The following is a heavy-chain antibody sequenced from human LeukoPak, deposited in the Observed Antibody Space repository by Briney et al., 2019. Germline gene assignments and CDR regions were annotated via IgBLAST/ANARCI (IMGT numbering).Heavy chain of an antibody. CDR1: GFMFSTSG. D-gene: IGHD2-8*01. CDR3: SKEGVRCSHDDS. CDR2: IHFDGSIK. V-gene: IGHV3-30*02. Sequence: GGSLRLSCVASGFMFSTSGMHWVRQAPDKGLEWVAYIHFDGSIKFYADSVNGRFTISRDNSKNTLYLQMDSLRSEDTAIYYCSKEGVRCSHDDSWGRGTLVTVSS. J-gene: IGHJ5*01.